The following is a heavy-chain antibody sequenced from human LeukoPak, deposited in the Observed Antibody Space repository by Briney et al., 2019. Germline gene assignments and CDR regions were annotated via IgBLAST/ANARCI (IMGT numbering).Heavy chain of an antibody. CDR1: GFNLSTYA. J-gene: IGHJ3*01. V-gene: IGHV3-64*01. CDR3: ARAQFVMVRGVIITFIGAFDV. Sequence: RGSLRLSCAASGFNLSTYAMHWVRQAPGKGLEYVSAITSNGCSTYYANSVKGRFTISRDNSKNTLFLQMGSLRAEDMAVYYCARAQFVMVRGVIITFIGAFDVWGQGTMVAVSS. D-gene: IGHD3-10*01. CDR2: ITSNGCST.